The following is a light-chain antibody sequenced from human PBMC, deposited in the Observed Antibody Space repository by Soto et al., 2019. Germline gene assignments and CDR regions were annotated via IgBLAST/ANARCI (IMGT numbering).Light chain of an antibody. V-gene: IGLV2-23*01. CDR1: TSDVGGYNL. J-gene: IGLJ1*01. Sequence: ALTQPASVSGSPGQSITISCSGTTSDVGGYNLVSWYQQHTAKAPKLLIYEGTQRPSGVSSRFSGSKSGNTASLTISGLRAEDEADYYCCSYASSSSYVFGTGTKV. CDR2: EGT. CDR3: CSYASSSSYV.